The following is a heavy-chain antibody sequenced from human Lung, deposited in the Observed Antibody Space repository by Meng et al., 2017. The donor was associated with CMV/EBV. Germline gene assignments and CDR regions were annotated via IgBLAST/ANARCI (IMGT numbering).Heavy chain of an antibody. J-gene: IGHJ3*02. Sequence: LTXAASGFTFSSYWMHWVRQAPGKGLVWVSRINSDGSSTSYADSVKGRFTISRDNAKNTLYLQMNSLRAEDTAVYYCAREQPNSDAVDIWGQGTMVTVSS. V-gene: IGHV3-74*01. CDR1: GFTFSSYW. CDR3: AREQPNSDAVDI. CDR2: INSDGSST. D-gene: IGHD4-23*01.